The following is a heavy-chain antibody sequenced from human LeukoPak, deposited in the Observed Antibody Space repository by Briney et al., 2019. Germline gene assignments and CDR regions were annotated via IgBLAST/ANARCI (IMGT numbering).Heavy chain of an antibody. D-gene: IGHD5-18*01. CDR1: GGSISSSSYY. J-gene: IGHJ4*02. CDR3: ARHVGNSHLEWFHY. Sequence: PSETLSLTCTVSGGSISSSSYYWGWIRQPPGKGLEWIGSIYYSGSTYYNPSLKSRVTISVDTSKNQFSLKLSSVTAADTAVYYCARHVGNSHLEWFHYWGQGTLVTVSS. V-gene: IGHV4-39*01. CDR2: IYYSGST.